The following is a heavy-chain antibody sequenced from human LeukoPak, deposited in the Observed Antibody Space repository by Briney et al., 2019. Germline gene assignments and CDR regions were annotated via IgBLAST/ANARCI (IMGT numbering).Heavy chain of an antibody. CDR1: GYTFTCYY. CDR3: ARSHSCIRGSCYLDY. Sequence: ASVKVTCKASGYTFTCYYMHWVRQAPGQGLAWMGWINPNSGGTNYAQKFQGRVTMTRDTSISTAYMELSRLRSDDTAVYYCARSHSCIRGSCYLDYWGQGTLVTVSS. CDR2: INPNSGGT. V-gene: IGHV1-2*02. J-gene: IGHJ4*02. D-gene: IGHD2-15*01.